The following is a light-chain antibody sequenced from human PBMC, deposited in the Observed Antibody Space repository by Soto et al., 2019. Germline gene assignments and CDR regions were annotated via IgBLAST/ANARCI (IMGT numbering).Light chain of an antibody. V-gene: IGLV1-51*01. CDR3: GTWDSSLSAVV. J-gene: IGLJ2*01. CDR1: SSNIGNNY. Sequence: QSVLTQPPSVSAAPGQKVTISCSGSSSNIGNNYVSWYQQLPGTAPKLLIYDNSQRPSGIPDRFSGSKSGTAATLGSTGLQTGDEADYYCGTWDSSLSAVVFGGGTKLTVL. CDR2: DNS.